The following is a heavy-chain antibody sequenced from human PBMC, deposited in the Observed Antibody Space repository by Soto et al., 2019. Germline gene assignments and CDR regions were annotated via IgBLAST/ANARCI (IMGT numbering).Heavy chain of an antibody. D-gene: IGHD4-4*01. V-gene: IGHV3-9*01. J-gene: IGHJ3*01. Sequence: QLVESGGGLVQPGRSVRLSCAASGFTFDDYAMHWVRQARGKGLEWVSGISWSGDNMAYADSVKGRFITSRDNVKNSLYLQMNSLRVEDTALYHCVKVSYSSLTTLGSAFDVWGQGTMVTVS. CDR3: VKVSYSSLTTLGSAFDV. CDR1: GFTFDDYA. CDR2: ISWSGDNM.